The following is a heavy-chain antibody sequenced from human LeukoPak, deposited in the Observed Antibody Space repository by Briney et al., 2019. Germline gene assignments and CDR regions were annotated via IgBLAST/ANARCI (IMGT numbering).Heavy chain of an antibody. V-gene: IGHV3-23*01. D-gene: IGHD6-19*01. J-gene: IGHJ5*02. CDR2: ISNSGAGT. Sequence: PGGSLRLSCAASGFPFSSFAMSWVRLAPGQGLEWVSTISNSGAGTYYADSVKGRFTISRDNSKNTLYMELNSLTTEDTAVYYCAKERAPNYSSVRWLDPWGQGTLVTVSS. CDR3: AKERAPNYSSVRWLDP. CDR1: GFPFSSFA.